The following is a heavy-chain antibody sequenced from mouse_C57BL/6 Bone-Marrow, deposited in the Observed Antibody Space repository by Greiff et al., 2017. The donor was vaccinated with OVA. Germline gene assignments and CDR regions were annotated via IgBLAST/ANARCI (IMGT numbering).Heavy chain of an antibody. CDR3: ARGGYRWYFDV. D-gene: IGHD3-2*02. CDR1: GFTFSDYY. J-gene: IGHJ1*03. V-gene: IGHV5-16*01. CDR2: INYDGSST. Sequence: EVQVVESEGGLVQPGSSMKLSCTASGFTFSDYYMAWVRQVPEKGLEWVANINYDGSSTYYLDSLKSRFIISRDNAKNILYLQMSSLKSEDTATYYCARGGYRWYFDVWGTGTTVTVSS.